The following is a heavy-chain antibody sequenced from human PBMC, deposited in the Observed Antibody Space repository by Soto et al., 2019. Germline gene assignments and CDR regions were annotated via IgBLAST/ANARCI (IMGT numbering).Heavy chain of an antibody. D-gene: IGHD4-17*01. CDR1: GGSISSYY. V-gene: IGHV4-4*07. Sequence: QVQLQESGPGLVKPSETLSLTCTVSGGSISSYYWSWIRQPAGKGLEWIGRIDTSGSTNYHPSLKSRDTLSVDTSKNQFSLKLSSVTAADTAVYYCAREIGTTVVTGSVDYWGQGTLVTVSS. J-gene: IGHJ4*02. CDR2: IDTSGST. CDR3: AREIGTTVVTGSVDY.